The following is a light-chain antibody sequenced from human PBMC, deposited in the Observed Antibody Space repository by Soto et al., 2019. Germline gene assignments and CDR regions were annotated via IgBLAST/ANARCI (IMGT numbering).Light chain of an antibody. CDR1: SNDIGSSDY. CDR2: DVH. V-gene: IGLV2-14*03. CDR3: SSYTSSATHV. Sequence: QSALTQPASVSGSPGQSITISCTGASNDIGSSDYVSWHQQHPGKAPKLMLYDVHNRPSGVSNRFSGSKSGNTASLTISGLQAEDEADYYCSSYTSSATHVFGPGTKVTVL. J-gene: IGLJ1*01.